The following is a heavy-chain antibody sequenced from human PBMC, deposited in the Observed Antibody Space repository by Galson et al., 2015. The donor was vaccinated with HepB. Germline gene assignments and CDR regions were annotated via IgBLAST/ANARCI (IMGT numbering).Heavy chain of an antibody. D-gene: IGHD3-3*01. CDR3: ARSGAIFGAVTKNWFDP. V-gene: IGHV1-24*01. J-gene: IGHJ5*02. CDR2: FDPEDGET. CDR1: GYTLTELS. Sequence: SVKVSCKVSGYTLTELSMHWVRQAPGKGLEWMGGFDPEDGETIYAQKFQGRVTMTEDTSTGTAYMELSSLRSEDTAVYYCARSGAIFGAVTKNWFDPWGQGTLVTVSS.